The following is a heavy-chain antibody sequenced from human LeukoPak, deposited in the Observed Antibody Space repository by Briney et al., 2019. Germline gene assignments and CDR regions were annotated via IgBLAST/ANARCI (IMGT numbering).Heavy chain of an antibody. CDR1: GYTFTSYG. V-gene: IGHV1-18*01. J-gene: IGHJ5*02. Sequence: ASGKVACKASGYTFTSYGISWVRQAPEQGLEWMGWISAYNGNTNYAQRLQGRVTMTTDTSTSTAYMELRSLRSDDTAVYYCAREIGLGIQNPWGQGTLVTVSS. CDR2: ISAYNGNT. D-gene: IGHD1-26*01. CDR3: AREIGLGIQNP.